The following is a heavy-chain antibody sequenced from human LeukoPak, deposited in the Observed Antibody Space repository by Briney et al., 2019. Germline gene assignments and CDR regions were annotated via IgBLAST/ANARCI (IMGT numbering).Heavy chain of an antibody. Sequence: QPGGYLRLSCAASGFTFSSYEMNWVRQAPGKGLECVSYISSSGSTMYYADSVKGRFTISRDNAKNSVYLQMNSLRAEDTAVYYCARDFHCSSTACYAPDAFDIWGQGTLVTVSS. D-gene: IGHD2-2*01. CDR1: GFTFSSYE. J-gene: IGHJ3*02. CDR2: ISSSGSTM. CDR3: ARDFHCSSTACYAPDAFDI. V-gene: IGHV3-48*03.